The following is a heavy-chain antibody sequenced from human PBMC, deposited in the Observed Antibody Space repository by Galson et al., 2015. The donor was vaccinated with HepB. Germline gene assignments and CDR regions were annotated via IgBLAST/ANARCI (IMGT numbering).Heavy chain of an antibody. D-gene: IGHD3-22*01. Sequence: SLRLSCAASGFTFSTYAMSWVRQAPGKGLEWISGISGSGGSTDYADSVKGRFTISRDNSKSTLYMQMNRLRADDTATYYCAKHIPVVITHFDYWGQGTLVTVSS. CDR2: ISGSGGST. CDR1: GFTFSTYA. CDR3: AKHIPVVITHFDY. J-gene: IGHJ4*02. V-gene: IGHV3-23*01.